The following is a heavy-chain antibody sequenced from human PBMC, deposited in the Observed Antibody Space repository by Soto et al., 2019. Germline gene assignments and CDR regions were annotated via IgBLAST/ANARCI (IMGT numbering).Heavy chain of an antibody. D-gene: IGHD3-3*01. V-gene: IGHV3-23*01. CDR1: GFRFGSYA. CDR3: ARWSYLDY. J-gene: IGHJ4*02. Sequence: PGGALRLSCAAAGFRFGSYALSWVRQAPGKGLEWVSTISGSEGKTFYADSVKGRFSISRDTSQSTLYLQINSLRADDTAMYYCARWSYLDYWGQGTRVTGSS. CDR2: ISGSEGKT.